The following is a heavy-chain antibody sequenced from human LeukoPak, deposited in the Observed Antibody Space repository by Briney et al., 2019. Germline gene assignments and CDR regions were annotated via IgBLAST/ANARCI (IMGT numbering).Heavy chain of an antibody. J-gene: IGHJ5*02. CDR2: VHPKSGNT. Sequence: GASVKVSCKVSGYPFTTYEINWVRQAPGQGLEWMGWVHPKSGNTAYAQKFQDRVTMTRDTSISTVYMELSSLRSEDTAMYFCTRGPRDDPWGQGTLVTVSS. V-gene: IGHV1-8*01. CDR3: TRGPRDDP. CDR1: GYPFTTYE.